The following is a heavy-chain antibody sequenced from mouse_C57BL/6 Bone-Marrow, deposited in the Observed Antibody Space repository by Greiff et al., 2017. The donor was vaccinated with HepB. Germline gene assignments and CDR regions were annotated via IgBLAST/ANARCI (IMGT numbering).Heavy chain of an antibody. CDR1: GYTFTDYE. CDR2: IDPETGGT. Sequence: VQLQQSGAELVRPGASVTLSCKASGYTFTDYEMHWVKQTPVYGLEWIGAIDPETGGTAYNQKFKGKAILTADKSSSTAYMELRSLTSEDSAVYYCTTPTVVAFDYWGQGTTLTVSS. D-gene: IGHD1-1*01. J-gene: IGHJ2*01. CDR3: TTPTVVAFDY. V-gene: IGHV1-15*01.